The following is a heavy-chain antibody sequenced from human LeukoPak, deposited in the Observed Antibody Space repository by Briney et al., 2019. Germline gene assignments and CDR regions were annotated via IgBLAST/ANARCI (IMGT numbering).Heavy chain of an antibody. CDR1: GYTFTCYY. D-gene: IGHD3-10*01. Sequence: ASVNVSLKSSGYTFTCYYMHWVRQPPGQGLEGMGIINPSCGSTSYAQKFQGRVTMTRDTSTSTVYMELSSLRSEDTAVYYCARGRVLLWFGEVYYYYGMDVWGKGTTVTVSS. V-gene: IGHV1-46*01. CDR2: INPSCGST. J-gene: IGHJ6*04. CDR3: ARGRVLLWFGEVYYYYGMDV.